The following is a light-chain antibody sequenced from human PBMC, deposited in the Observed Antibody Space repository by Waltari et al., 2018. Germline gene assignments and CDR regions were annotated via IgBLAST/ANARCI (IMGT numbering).Light chain of an antibody. CDR3: QQLSSYPLT. V-gene: IGKV1-9*01. Sequence: IQLTQSPSSLSASVGDRVTITCRASQGISSYLDWYQQKPGKAPKLLIYDASTLQSGVPSRFSCSGSGTDFTLTISSLQPEDFATYYCQQLSSYPLTFGGGTKVEIK. CDR1: QGISSY. J-gene: IGKJ4*01. CDR2: DAS.